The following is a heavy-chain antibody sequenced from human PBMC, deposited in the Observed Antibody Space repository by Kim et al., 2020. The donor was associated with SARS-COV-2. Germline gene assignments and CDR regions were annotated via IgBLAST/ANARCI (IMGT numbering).Heavy chain of an antibody. CDR2: INHSGST. V-gene: IGHV4-34*01. Sequence: SETLSLTCAVYGGSFSGYYWSWIRQPPGKGLEWIGEINHSGSTNYNQSLKSRVTISVDTSKNQFSLKLSSVTAADTAVYYCARDHIVATIFNFYYYMDVWGKGTTVTVSS. D-gene: IGHD5-12*01. CDR1: GGSFSGYY. J-gene: IGHJ6*03. CDR3: ARDHIVATIFNFYYYMDV.